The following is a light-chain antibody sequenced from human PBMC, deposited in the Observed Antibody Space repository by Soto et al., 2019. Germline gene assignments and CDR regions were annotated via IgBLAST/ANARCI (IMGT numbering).Light chain of an antibody. CDR3: AAWDDRLNGHWV. V-gene: IGLV1-44*01. CDR1: SSNIGSNY. J-gene: IGLJ3*02. Sequence: QSVLTQPPSASGTPGQRVTISCSGSSSNIGSNYVNWYQQLPGSAPKLLMYSNNQRASGVSDRFTGSKSGTSASLAISGLQSEDEADYYCAAWDDRLNGHWVFGGGTKVTVL. CDR2: SNN.